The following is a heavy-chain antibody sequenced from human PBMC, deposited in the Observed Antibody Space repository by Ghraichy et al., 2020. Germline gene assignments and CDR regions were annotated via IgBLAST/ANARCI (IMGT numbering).Heavy chain of an antibody. D-gene: IGHD1-26*01. Sequence: SQTLSLTCTVSGGPISSYYWSWIRQPPGKGLEWIGYIYYSGSTNYNPSLKSRVTISVDTSKNQFSLKLSSVTAADTAVYYCASAGRGSYFLFDYWGQGTLVTVSS. CDR3: ASAGRGSYFLFDY. CDR1: GGPISSYY. J-gene: IGHJ4*02. V-gene: IGHV4-59*01. CDR2: IYYSGST.